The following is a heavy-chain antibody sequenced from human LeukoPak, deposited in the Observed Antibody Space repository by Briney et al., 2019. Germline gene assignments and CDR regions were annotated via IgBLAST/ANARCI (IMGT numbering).Heavy chain of an antibody. J-gene: IGHJ5*02. CDR1: GFTFSSYW. Sequence: PGESLRLSCAASGFTFSSYWMHWVRHAPGKGLVWVSRINSDGSDTRYAESVKGRFTISRDNARNTVYLETNSLRAEDTAVYYCARGGYHFNNWFDPWGQGTLVTVSS. CDR2: INSDGSDT. D-gene: IGHD3-22*01. CDR3: ARGGYHFNNWFDP. V-gene: IGHV3-74*01.